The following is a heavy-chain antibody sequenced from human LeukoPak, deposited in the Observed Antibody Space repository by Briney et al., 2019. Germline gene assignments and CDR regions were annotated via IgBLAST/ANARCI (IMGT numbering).Heavy chain of an antibody. Sequence: GGSLRLSCAASGFTFSNAWMSWVRQAPGKGLEWVGRIKSKTDGGTTDYAAPAKGRFTISRDDSKNTLYLQMNSLKTEDTAVYYCTTALWFGELGYRYYFDYWGQGTLVTASS. D-gene: IGHD3-10*01. CDR1: GFTFSNAW. J-gene: IGHJ4*02. CDR3: TTALWFGELGYRYYFDY. V-gene: IGHV3-15*01. CDR2: IKSKTDGGTT.